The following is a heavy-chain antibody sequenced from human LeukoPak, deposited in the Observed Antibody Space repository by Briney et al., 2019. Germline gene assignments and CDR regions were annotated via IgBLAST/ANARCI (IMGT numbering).Heavy chain of an antibody. CDR3: AKDGED. Sequence: PGRSLRLSCVASGFTFSNYGMHWVRQAPGKGLEWVAVIWYDGSNEYYRDSVKGRFTISRDNSKNTLLLQMNNLRAEDTAVYYCAKDGEDWGQGTQVTVSS. V-gene: IGHV3-33*03. J-gene: IGHJ4*02. CDR1: GFTFSNYG. CDR2: IWYDGSNE.